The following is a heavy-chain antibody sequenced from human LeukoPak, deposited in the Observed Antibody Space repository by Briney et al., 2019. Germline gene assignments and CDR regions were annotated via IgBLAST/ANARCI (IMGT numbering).Heavy chain of an antibody. CDR2: IYPNSGGT. D-gene: IGHD3-10*01. V-gene: IGHV1-2*02. CDR1: GYTFTSFD. CDR3: AREPYGSGSFRTDYYYMDV. J-gene: IGHJ6*03. Sequence: ASVKVSCKASGYTFTSFDIFWVRQAPGQGLEWMGWIYPNSGGTNYAQKLQGRVTMTRDTSISTAYMELSRLTSDDTAVYYCAREPYGSGSFRTDYYYMDVWGKGTTVTISS.